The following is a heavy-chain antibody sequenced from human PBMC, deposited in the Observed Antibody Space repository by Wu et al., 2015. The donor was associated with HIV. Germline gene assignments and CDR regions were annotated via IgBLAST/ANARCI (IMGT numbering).Heavy chain of an antibody. V-gene: IGHV4-34*02. D-gene: IGHD7-27*01. CDR1: GLQEYT. Sequence: QVQLQQRGGRAVEAFGDPVPHLRCLRGLQEYTGVGSPVRRKGLEWIGDINHGGLSKYNPSLESRVTLSADTSKSQLSLKLTSVTAADTAVYYCARVFETGWGMQMMTFHAFDVWGPGTVVTVSS. J-gene: IGHJ3*01. CDR3: ARVFETGWGMQMMTFHAFDV. CDR2: INHGGLS.